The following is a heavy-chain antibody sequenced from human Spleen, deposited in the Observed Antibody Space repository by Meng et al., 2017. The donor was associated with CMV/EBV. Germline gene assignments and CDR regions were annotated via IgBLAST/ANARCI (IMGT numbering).Heavy chain of an antibody. CDR2: IYFSGNT. D-gene: IGHD3-10*01. Sequence: SGGSISTGVYSWNWIRQPPGKGLEWIGYIYFSGNTYCSPSLKSRVSILLDTSRNQFSLKLSSVTATDTAVYYCAGGFRGAGLGWFDPWGQGTLVTVSS. CDR1: GGSISTGVYS. J-gene: IGHJ5*02. V-gene: IGHV4-30-4*08. CDR3: AGGFRGAGLGWFDP.